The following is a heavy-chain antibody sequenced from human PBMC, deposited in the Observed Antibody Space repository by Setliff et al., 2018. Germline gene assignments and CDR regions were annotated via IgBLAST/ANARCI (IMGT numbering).Heavy chain of an antibody. CDR1: GDSISTYY. CDR2: VFVDGST. CDR3: ARMSGFQYIDV. J-gene: IGHJ6*03. D-gene: IGHD3-3*01. V-gene: IGHV4-4*07. Sequence: SSETLSLTCTVSGDSISTYYWSWIRRPAGKGLEWIGRVFVDGSTNYNPSLKSRVTMSVDTSKNQFSLSLTSVTAEDTAVYYCARMSGFQYIDVWDKGTTVTVSS.